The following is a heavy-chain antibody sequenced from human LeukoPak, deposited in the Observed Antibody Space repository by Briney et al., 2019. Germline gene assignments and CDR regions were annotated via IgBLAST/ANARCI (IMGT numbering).Heavy chain of an antibody. CDR2: IIPIFGTA. Sequence: GASVKVSCKASGGTFSSYAISWVRQALGQGLEWMGGIIPIFGTANYAQKFQGRVTITADESTSTAYMELSSLRSEDTAVYYCARGRPDEYSSSYYFDYWGQGTLVTVSS. D-gene: IGHD6-6*01. V-gene: IGHV1-69*13. CDR3: ARGRPDEYSSSYYFDY. CDR1: GGTFSSYA. J-gene: IGHJ4*02.